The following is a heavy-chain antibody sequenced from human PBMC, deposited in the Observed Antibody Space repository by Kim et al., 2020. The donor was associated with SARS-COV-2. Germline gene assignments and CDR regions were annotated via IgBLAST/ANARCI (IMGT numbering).Heavy chain of an antibody. Sequence: SETLSLTCGFYGGSFSGHSWNWIRQSPGKGLEWIGKIHESGSTNYKPSLRGRATISIDTSRDQFSLKLTSLTAADTGFYYCARGRAGVVPSPILGLGPHYEYFIMDVWGHGTTVTVSS. V-gene: IGHV4-34*01. CDR1: GGSFSGHS. CDR2: IHESGST. CDR3: ARGRAGVVPSPILGLGPHYEYFIMDV. J-gene: IGHJ6*02. D-gene: IGHD2-2*02.